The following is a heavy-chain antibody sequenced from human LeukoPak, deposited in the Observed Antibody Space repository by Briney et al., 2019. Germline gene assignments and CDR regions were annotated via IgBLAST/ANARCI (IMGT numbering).Heavy chain of an antibody. D-gene: IGHD6-13*01. V-gene: IGHV3-48*03. J-gene: IGHJ4*02. CDR3: ATLRPRQQLVVDH. Sequence: GGSLRLSCAAFGFTFSSYEMNWVRQAPGKGLEWVSYISSSGSTKYYADSVKGRFTISRDNALNSLYLQMSSLRAEDTAVYYCATLRPRQQLVVDHWGQGTLVTVSS. CDR1: GFTFSSYE. CDR2: ISSSGSTK.